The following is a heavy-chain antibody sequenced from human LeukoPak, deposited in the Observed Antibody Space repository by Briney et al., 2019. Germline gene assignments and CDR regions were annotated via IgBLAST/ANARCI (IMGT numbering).Heavy chain of an antibody. Sequence: PGGSLRLSCAASGFTFSSYGMHWVRQAPDKGLEWVAVIWYDGSYTYYAESVKGRFTISRDNSRNTLYLQMSSLRAEDTAVYYCAKPTSGDGSFLIDYWGQGTLVIVSS. J-gene: IGHJ4*02. CDR3: AKPTSGDGSFLIDY. V-gene: IGHV3-33*03. CDR1: GFTFSSYG. D-gene: IGHD1-26*01. CDR2: IWYDGSYT.